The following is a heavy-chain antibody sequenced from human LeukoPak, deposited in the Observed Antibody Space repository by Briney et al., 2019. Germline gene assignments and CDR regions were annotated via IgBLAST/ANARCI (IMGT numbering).Heavy chain of an antibody. CDR3: AAFDYYGSGSYYAIDY. D-gene: IGHD3-10*01. V-gene: IGHV1-58*02. Sequence: TSVKVSCKASGFTFTSSAMQWVRQARGQRLEWIGWIVVGSGNTNYAQKFQERVTITRDMSTSTAYMELSSLRSEDTAVYYCAAFDYYGSGSYYAIDYWGREPWSPSPQ. CDR1: GFTFTSSA. CDR2: IVVGSGNT. J-gene: IGHJ4*02.